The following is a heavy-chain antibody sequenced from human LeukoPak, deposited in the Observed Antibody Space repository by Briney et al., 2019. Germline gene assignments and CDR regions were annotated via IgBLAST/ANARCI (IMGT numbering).Heavy chain of an antibody. CDR3: ARSGYSSSWYMF. Sequence: GSLRLSCAASGIIFSNYWMHWVRQAPGKGLVWVSRINRDGSSTSYADSVKGRFTISRDNAKNSLYLQMNSLRAEDTAFYYCARSGYSSSWYMFWGQGSLVTVSS. J-gene: IGHJ4*02. CDR2: INRDGSST. CDR1: GIIFSNYW. V-gene: IGHV3-74*01. D-gene: IGHD6-13*01.